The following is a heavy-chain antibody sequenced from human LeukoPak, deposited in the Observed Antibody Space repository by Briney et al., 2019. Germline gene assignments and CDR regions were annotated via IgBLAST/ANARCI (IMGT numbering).Heavy chain of an antibody. J-gene: IGHJ6*04. D-gene: IGHD3-3*02. V-gene: IGHV3-15*01. CDR1: GFTMGTAW. CDR2: IKSEGEGATT. CDR3: IAHFPYFYGFDV. Sequence: GGPLTLSCVSSGFTMGTAWMSWVRQAPGKGLEWLGHIKSEGEGATTDYAAPAKGRFAISRDDSKNMIYLQMSSLKIDDTAIYYCIAHFPYFYGFDVWGKGTTVTVSS.